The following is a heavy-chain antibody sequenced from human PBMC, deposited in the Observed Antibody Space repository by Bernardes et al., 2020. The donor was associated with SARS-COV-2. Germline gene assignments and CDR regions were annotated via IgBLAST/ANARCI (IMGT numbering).Heavy chain of an antibody. CDR2: IYYSGST. CDR1: GGSISSSSYY. J-gene: IGHJ4*02. Sequence: SETLSLTCTVSGGSISSSSYYWGWIRQPPGKGLEWIGSIYYSGSTYYNPSLKSRVTISVDTSKNQFSLKLSSVTAADTAVYYCAKFGLVVVMGFDYWGQGTLVTVSS. V-gene: IGHV4-39*01. D-gene: IGHD3-22*01. CDR3: AKFGLVVVMGFDY.